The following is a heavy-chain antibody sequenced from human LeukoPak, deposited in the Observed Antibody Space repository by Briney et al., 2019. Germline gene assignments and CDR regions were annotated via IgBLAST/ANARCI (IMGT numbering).Heavy chain of an antibody. CDR2: IEYGESTT. CDR3: ARNSGWYGIS. D-gene: IGHD6-19*01. Sequence: GGSLRLSCMVSGFTLSSYEMSWIRQAPGKGLEWVSSIEYGESTTHYADSVRGRFTISRDNYKNTLCLQLTSLSDDDTAVYFCARNSGWYGISWGQGTLVIVSS. V-gene: IGHV3-23*01. J-gene: IGHJ4*02. CDR1: GFTLSSYE.